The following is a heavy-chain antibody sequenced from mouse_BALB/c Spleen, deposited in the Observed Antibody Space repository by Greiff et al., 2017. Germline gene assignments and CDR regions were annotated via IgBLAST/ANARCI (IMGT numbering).Heavy chain of an antibody. J-gene: IGHJ2*01. CDR3: ARGVGLRWDY. D-gene: IGHD1-1*01. V-gene: IGHV5-6-3*01. Sequence: DVQLVESGGGLVQPGGSLKLSCAASGFTFSSYGMSWVRQTPDKRLELVATINSNGGSTYYPDSVKGRFTISRDNAKNTLYLQMSSLKSEDTAMYYCARGVGLRWDYGDQGTTLTVSS. CDR2: INSNGGST. CDR1: GFTFSSYG.